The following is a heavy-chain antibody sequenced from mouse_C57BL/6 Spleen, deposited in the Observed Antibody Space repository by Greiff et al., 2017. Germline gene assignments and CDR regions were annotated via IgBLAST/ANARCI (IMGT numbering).Heavy chain of an antibody. D-gene: IGHD2-3*01. CDR2: ISSGGSYT. CDR3: ARRLSGHDGYYDDYFDY. CDR1: GFTFSSYG. J-gene: IGHJ2*01. Sequence: EVQLLESGGDLVKPGGSLKLSCAASGFTFSSYGMSWVRQTPEKRLEWVATISSGGSYTYYPDSVKGRFTISRDNAKNTLYLQMSSVKSEDTAMYYVARRLSGHDGYYDDYFDYWGQGTPLTVSS. V-gene: IGHV5-6*01.